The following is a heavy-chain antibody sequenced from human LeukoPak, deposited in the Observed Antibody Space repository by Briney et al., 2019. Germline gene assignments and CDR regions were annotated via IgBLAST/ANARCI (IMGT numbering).Heavy chain of an antibody. CDR1: GYTLTELS. D-gene: IGHD2-2*01. V-gene: IGHV1-24*01. CDR3: ARGIVVVPAASVVGRFDP. J-gene: IGHJ5*02. CDR2: FDPEDGET. Sequence: ASVKVSCKVSGYTLTELSMHWVRQAPGKGLEWMGGFDPEDGETIYAQKFQGRVTMTRDTSTSTAYMELSSQRSEDIDVYYCARGIVVVPAASVVGRFDPWGQGTLVTVSS.